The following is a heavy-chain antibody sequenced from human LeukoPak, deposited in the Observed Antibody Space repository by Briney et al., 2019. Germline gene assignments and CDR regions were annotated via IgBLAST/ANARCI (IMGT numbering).Heavy chain of an antibody. V-gene: IGHV3-33*01. CDR2: MWYDENHK. J-gene: IGHJ4*02. CDR1: GFTFRSSV. CDR3: ARGDGSNHNLMAY. D-gene: IGHD5-24*01. Sequence: PGESLRLSCAASGFTFRSSVMRWVRQAPGNGLEWVLVMWYDENHKFYADSVKGLFTLSRDDSKNTLYLQMSSLRAEDTSVYYCARGDGSNHNLMAYWGQGSLVTVFS.